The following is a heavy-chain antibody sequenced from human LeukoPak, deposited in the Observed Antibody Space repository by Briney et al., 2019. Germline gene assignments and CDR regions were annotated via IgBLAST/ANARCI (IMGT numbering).Heavy chain of an antibody. CDR2: ISSSSSTI. CDR3: ARDSAYDILTGYPQWYFDY. CDR1: GFTFSSYS. V-gene: IGHV3-48*01. Sequence: GGSLRLSCAASGFTFSSYSMNWVRQAPGKGLEWVSYISSSSSTIYYADSVKGRFTISRDNAKNSLYLQMNSLRAEDTAVYYCARDSAYDILTGYPQWYFDYWGQGTLVTVSS. J-gene: IGHJ4*02. D-gene: IGHD3-9*01.